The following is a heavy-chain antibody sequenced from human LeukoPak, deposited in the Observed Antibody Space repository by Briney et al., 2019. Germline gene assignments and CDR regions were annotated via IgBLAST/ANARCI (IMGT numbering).Heavy chain of an antibody. CDR1: GYTFTGYY. CDR2: INPNSGGT. J-gene: IGHJ4*02. D-gene: IGHD3-22*01. CDR3: ARDTHNYDSSGYYS. V-gene: IGHV1-2*06. Sequence: GASVKVSCKASGYTFTGYYMHWVRQAPGRGLEWMGRINPNSGGTNYAQKFQGRVTMTRDTSISTAYMELSRLRSDDTAVYYCARDTHNYDSSGYYSWGQGTLVTVSS.